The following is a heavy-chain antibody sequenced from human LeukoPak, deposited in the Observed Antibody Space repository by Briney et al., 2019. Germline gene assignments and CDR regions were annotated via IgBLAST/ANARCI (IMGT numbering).Heavy chain of an antibody. Sequence: GGSLRLSCAASGFTFSSYAMSWVRQAPGKGLDGVSAISGSGGGTYFADSVKGRFTISRDNSQNTLYLQMNSLRAEATALYYCAKDLWFGQSAADWGHGTLVTVSS. CDR1: GFTFSSYA. CDR2: ISGSGGGT. CDR3: AKDLWFGQSAAD. D-gene: IGHD3-10*01. J-gene: IGHJ4*01. V-gene: IGHV3-23*01.